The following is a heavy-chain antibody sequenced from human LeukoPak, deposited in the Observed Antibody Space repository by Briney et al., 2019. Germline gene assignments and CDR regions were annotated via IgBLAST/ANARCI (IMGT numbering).Heavy chain of an antibody. D-gene: IGHD3-3*01. CDR3: ARVRSGYSLDY. CDR2: ISSSSSTI. J-gene: IGHJ4*02. V-gene: IGHV3-48*02. CDR1: GFPFSSYN. Sequence: GGSLRLSCAASGFPFSSYNMNWVRQAPGKGLEWVSFISSSSSTISYADSVKGRFTISRDNAKNSLHLQMNSLTDEDTAVYYCARVRSGYSLDYWGQGTLVTVSS.